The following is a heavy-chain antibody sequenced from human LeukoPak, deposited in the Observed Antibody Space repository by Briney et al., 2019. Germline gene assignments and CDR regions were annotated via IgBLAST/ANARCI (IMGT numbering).Heavy chain of an antibody. J-gene: IGHJ4*02. D-gene: IGHD6-13*01. Sequence: PGGSLRLSCAASGFTFSSYAMSWVRQAPGKGLEWVSSIVGSGGTTYYAGSVKGRFTVSGDNSKNTLYLQMNSLRPEDTAVYYCAKGSNTWGYYFDYWGQGTLVTVSS. V-gene: IGHV3-23*01. CDR3: AKGSNTWGYYFDY. CDR2: IVGSGGTT. CDR1: GFTFSSYA.